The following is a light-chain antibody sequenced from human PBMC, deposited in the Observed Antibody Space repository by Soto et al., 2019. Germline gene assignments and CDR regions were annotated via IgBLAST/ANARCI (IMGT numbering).Light chain of an antibody. CDR2: GAS. CDR3: QQYGSSSWT. CDR1: QSVNNNY. Sequence: EIVLTQSPGTLSLSPGERATLSCRASQSVNNNYLAWYQQKPGQAPRLLISGASSRPAGIPDTFSGSGSGTDFTLTISRLEPEDFAVYYCQQYGSSSWTFGQGTKVEIK. J-gene: IGKJ1*01. V-gene: IGKV3-20*01.